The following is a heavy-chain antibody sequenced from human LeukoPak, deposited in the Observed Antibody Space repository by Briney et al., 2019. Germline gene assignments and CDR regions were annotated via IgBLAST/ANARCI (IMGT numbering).Heavy chain of an antibody. CDR2: ISAYNGNT. CDR3: ARDMVGLAADGNWFDP. CDR1: GYTFTSYG. D-gene: IGHD6-13*01. Sequence: ASVKVSCKASGYTFTSYGISWVRQAPGQGLEWMGWISAYNGNTNYAQQFQGRVTLTTDISTSTAYMELRSLRSDDTAMYYCARDMVGLAADGNWFDPWGQGTLVTVSS. J-gene: IGHJ5*02. V-gene: IGHV1-18*01.